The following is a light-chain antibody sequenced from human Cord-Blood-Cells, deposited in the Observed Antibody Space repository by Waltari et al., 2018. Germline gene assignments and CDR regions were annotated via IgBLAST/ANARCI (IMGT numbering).Light chain of an antibody. J-gene: IGLJ3*02. CDR2: GNR. V-gene: IGLV1-40*01. CDR1: SSNIGAGYD. Sequence: QSVLTQPPSVSGAPGQRVTISCTGSSSNIGAGYDVHWYQQLPGTAPQLPIYGNRHRPAGVPVRFSGSKSGTSASLAITGLQAEDEADYYCQSYDSSLSGVFGGGTKLTVL. CDR3: QSYDSSLSGV.